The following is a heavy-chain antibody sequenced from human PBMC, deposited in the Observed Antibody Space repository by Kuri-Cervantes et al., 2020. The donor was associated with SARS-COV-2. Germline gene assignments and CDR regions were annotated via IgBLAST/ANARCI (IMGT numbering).Heavy chain of an antibody. D-gene: IGHD3-10*01. V-gene: IGHV3-23*01. J-gene: IGHJ5*02. CDR3: AKGFMEIPPTRYYDP. CDR2: ISYHGHDT. Sequence: ESLKISCAASGFTFSNYAMSWVRQAPGKGLEWVSVISYHGHDTYYAESVKGRFTISRDSSKDTLYLQMNSLRAEDTAIYYCAKGFMEIPPTRYYDPWGQGTLVTVSS. CDR1: GFTFSNYA.